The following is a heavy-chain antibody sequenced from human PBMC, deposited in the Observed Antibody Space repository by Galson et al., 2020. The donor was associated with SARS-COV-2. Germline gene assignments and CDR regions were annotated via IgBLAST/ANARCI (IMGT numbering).Heavy chain of an antibody. CDR3: ARFRGGFDI. CDR2: IYYSGST. Sequence: ASETLSLTCTVSGGSISTYSWSWIRQPPGKGLEWIGYIYYSGSTNYNPSLQSRLTISMDRSKNQFSLQLSSVTAADTAVYYCARFRGGFDIWGQGTTVSVSS. J-gene: IGHJ3*02. CDR1: GGSISTYS. D-gene: IGHD3-10*01. V-gene: IGHV4-59*08.